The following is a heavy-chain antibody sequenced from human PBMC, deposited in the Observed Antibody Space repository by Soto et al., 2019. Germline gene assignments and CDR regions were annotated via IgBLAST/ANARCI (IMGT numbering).Heavy chain of an antibody. V-gene: IGHV1-69*13. Sequence: ASVKVSCKASGGTFSSYAISWVRQAPGQGLEWMGGIIPIFGTANYAQKFQGRVTITADESTSTAYMELSSLRSEDTAVYYCARGLNGYLHYFDYWGQGTPVTAPQ. CDR1: GGTFSSYA. CDR3: ARGLNGYLHYFDY. CDR2: IIPIFGTA. D-gene: IGHD5-18*01. J-gene: IGHJ4*02.